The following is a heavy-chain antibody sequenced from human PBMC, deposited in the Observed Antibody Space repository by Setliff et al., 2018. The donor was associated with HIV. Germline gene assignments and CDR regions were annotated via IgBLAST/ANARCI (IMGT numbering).Heavy chain of an antibody. Sequence: GGSLRLSCVASGFSVSDYWMIWVRQAPGKGLEWLANINQDGSEQNSADSLKDRFSVSKDNAKNSLSLQMNSLRAEDTAVYYCARGGAIGVSVGATWGQGTLVTVSS. V-gene: IGHV3-7*01. J-gene: IGHJ5*02. CDR2: INQDGSEQ. CDR1: GFSVSDYW. D-gene: IGHD2-15*01. CDR3: ARGGAIGVSVGAT.